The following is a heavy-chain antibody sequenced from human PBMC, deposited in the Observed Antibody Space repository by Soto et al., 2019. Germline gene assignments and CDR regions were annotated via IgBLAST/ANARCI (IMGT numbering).Heavy chain of an antibody. V-gene: IGHV4-34*01. CDR2: INHSGST. J-gene: IGHJ6*02. CDR3: ARLQWLASGYYYYGMDV. D-gene: IGHD6-19*01. Sequence: SETLSLTCAVYGGSFSGYYWSWIRQPPGKGLEWIGEINHSGSTNYNPSLKSRVTISVDTSKNQFSLKLSSVTAADTAVYYCARLQWLASGYYYYGMDVWGQGTTVTVSS. CDR1: GGSFSGYY.